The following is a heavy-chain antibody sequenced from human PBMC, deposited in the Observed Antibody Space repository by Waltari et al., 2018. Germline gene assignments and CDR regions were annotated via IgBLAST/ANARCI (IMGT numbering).Heavy chain of an antibody. CDR1: EFPFSSSA. CDR2: ISYNERNI. V-gene: IGHV3-30*04. D-gene: IGHD3-22*01. CDR3: ARDYCDRTNCHGMDV. Sequence: QVQLVESGGSVVQRGRSLRLSCAASEFPFSSSAMHWVRQAPGRVLEWVAVISYNERNIYYVDSVKGRFTISRDNSKKMFYLQMNSLRPEDTAVYYCARDYCDRTNCHGMDVWGQGTTVTVSS. J-gene: IGHJ6*02.